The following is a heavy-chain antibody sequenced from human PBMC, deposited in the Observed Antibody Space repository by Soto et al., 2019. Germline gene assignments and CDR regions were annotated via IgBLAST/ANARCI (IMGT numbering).Heavy chain of an antibody. D-gene: IGHD3-22*01. CDR2: ISSSSSYI. V-gene: IGHV3-21*01. CDR3: ARDYVDISGYYCNFDY. CDR1: GFTFSSYS. Sequence: EVQLVESGGGLVKPGGSLRLSCAASGFTFSSYSMNWVRQAPGKGLEWVSSISSSSSYIYYADSVKGRFTISRDNAKNSLYLQMNSLRAEDTAVYYCARDYVDISGYYCNFDYWGQGTLVTVSS. J-gene: IGHJ4*02.